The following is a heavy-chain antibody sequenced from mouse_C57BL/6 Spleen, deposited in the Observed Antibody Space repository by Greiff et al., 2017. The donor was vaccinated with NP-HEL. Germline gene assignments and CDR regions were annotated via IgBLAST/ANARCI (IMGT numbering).Heavy chain of an antibody. V-gene: IGHV5-12*01. Sequence: EVQRVESGGGLVQPGGSLKLSCAASGFTFSDYYMYWVRQTPEKRLEWVAYISNGGGSTYYPATVKGRFTIARDNAKNTLYLQMSRLKSEDTAMYYCARGPHEAMDYWGQGTSVTVSS. CDR2: ISNGGGST. J-gene: IGHJ4*01. CDR1: GFTFSDYY. CDR3: ARGPHEAMDY.